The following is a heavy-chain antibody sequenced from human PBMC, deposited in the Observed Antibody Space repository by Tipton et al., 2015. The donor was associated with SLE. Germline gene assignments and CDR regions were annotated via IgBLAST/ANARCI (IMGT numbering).Heavy chain of an antibody. V-gene: IGHV1-69*01. Sequence: QLVQSGAEVKKPGSSVKVSCKASGGTFSSYAISWVRQAPGQGLEWMGGIIPIFGTANYAQKFQGRVTITADESTSTAYMELSSLRSDDTAVYYCASGPGYSSGWSPYYFDYWGQGTLVTVSS. CDR3: ASGPGYSSGWSPYYFDY. CDR2: IIPIFGTA. J-gene: IGHJ4*02. CDR1: GGTFSSYA. D-gene: IGHD6-19*01.